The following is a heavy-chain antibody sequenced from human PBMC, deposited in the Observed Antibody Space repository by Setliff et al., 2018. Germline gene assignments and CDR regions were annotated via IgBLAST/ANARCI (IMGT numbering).Heavy chain of an antibody. D-gene: IGHD2-15*01. Sequence: GALRLSCAASGFTFSNSWMNWVRRAPGKGLEWVAIIKQDGSEKYYVDSVKGRFTISRDNTRNTLYLQMNSLRAEDTAVYYCVKDRYCSDASCSPDYFDYWGQGTLVTVSS. CDR3: VKDRYCSDASCSPDYFDY. CDR1: GFTFSNSW. V-gene: IGHV3-7*03. CDR2: IKQDGSEK. J-gene: IGHJ4*02.